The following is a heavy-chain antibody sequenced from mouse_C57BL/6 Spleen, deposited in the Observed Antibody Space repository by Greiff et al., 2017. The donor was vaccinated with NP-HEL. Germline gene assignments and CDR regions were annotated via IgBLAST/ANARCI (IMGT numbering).Heavy chain of an antibody. CDR3: ARRAITTVPPGYFDV. D-gene: IGHD1-1*01. CDR2: IYPGGGYT. CDR1: GYTFTNYW. V-gene: IGHV1-63*01. Sequence: VKLMESGAELVRPGTSVKMSCKASGYTFTNYWIGWAKQRPGHGLEWIGDIYPGGGYTNYNEKFKGKATLTADKSSSTAYMQFSSLTSEDSAIYYCARRAITTVPPGYFDVWGTGTTVTVSS. J-gene: IGHJ1*03.